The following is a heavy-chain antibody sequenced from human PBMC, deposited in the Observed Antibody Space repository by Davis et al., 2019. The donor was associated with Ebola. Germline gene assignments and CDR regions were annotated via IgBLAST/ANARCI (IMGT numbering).Heavy chain of an antibody. Sequence: GESPKIPCAASGFTFSSYAMTWVRQAPGKGLEWVSGISGTGASTFFADSVRGRFTISRDHSSVTLYLQMNSLRAEDTAVYYCARDRGDINYYYYMDVWGKGTTVTVSS. V-gene: IGHV3-23*01. CDR3: ARDRGDINYYYYMDV. D-gene: IGHD2-15*01. J-gene: IGHJ6*03. CDR1: GFTFSSYA. CDR2: ISGTGAST.